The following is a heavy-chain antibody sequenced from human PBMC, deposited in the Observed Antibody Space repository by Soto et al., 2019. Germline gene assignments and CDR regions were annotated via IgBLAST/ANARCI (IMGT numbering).Heavy chain of an antibody. CDR3: ARDSQPSMGTICPTYDM. Sequence: AGGSLRLSCGASGFSLSSYSVNWFRQAPGKGLEWVSSISGGSVYIYYAAALKGRFTISRDNAKNSIYLQMTSLRADDSAVYYCARDSQPSMGTICPTYDMWGQGTQVTVSS. CDR1: GFSLSSYS. J-gene: IGHJ4*02. D-gene: IGHD1-1*01. V-gene: IGHV3-21*01. CDR2: ISGGSVYI.